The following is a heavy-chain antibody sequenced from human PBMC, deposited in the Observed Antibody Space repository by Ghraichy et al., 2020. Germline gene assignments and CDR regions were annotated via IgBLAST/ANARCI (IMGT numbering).Heavy chain of an antibody. V-gene: IGHV3-30*04. CDR2: ISYDGSNE. CDR1: GFIFSGYA. CDR3: ARDRGLTWYFDY. D-gene: IGHD3-10*01. Sequence: GGSLRLSCAASGFIFSGYAMHWVRQAPGRGLEWVAVISYDGSNEYYPDSLKGRFTISRDNSKNTLYLQMSSLRAEDTAVYYCARDRGLTWYFDYWGQGTLVTVSS. J-gene: IGHJ4*02.